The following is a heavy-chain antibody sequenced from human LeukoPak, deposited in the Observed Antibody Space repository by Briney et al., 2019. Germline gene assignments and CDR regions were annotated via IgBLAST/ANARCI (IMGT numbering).Heavy chain of an antibody. Sequence: ASVKVSCKASGYTFTSYDINWVRQATGQGLEWMGWMNPNSGNTGYAQKFQGRVTMTRNTSISTAYMELSSLRSEDTAVYYCARLTENYYDSSGYYYDWFDPWGQGTLVTVSS. D-gene: IGHD3-22*01. J-gene: IGHJ5*02. CDR3: ARLTENYYDSSGYYYDWFDP. CDR2: MNPNSGNT. V-gene: IGHV1-8*01. CDR1: GYTFTSYD.